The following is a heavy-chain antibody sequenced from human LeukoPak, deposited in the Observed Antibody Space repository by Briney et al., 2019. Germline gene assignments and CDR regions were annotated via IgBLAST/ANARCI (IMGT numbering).Heavy chain of an antibody. CDR3: ARRYPNYYDSIGYLDY. V-gene: IGHV5-51*01. CDR2: IYPGDSDT. CDR1: GYSFTSYW. Sequence: GESLKISCKGSGYSFTSYWIGWVRQMPGKGLEWMGIIYPGDSDTRYSPSFQGQVTISADKSISTAYLQWSSLKASDTAMYYCARRYPNYYDSIGYLDYWGQGTLVTVSS. D-gene: IGHD3-22*01. J-gene: IGHJ4*02.